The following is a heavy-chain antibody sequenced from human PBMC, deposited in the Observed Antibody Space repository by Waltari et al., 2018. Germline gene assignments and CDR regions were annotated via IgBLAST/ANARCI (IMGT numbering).Heavy chain of an antibody. V-gene: IGHV4-34*01. D-gene: IGHD4-17*01. CDR3: ARCGVYGGPYTH. J-gene: IGHJ4*02. Sequence: QVQLQQWGAGLLKPSETLSLTCAVYGGSFSGYYWSWIRQPPGKGLEWIGEINPSGSTNYNPSLKSRVTIAVDTSKNQFSLKLSSVTAADTAVYYCARCGVYGGPYTHWGQGTLVTVSS. CDR1: GGSFSGYY. CDR2: INPSGST.